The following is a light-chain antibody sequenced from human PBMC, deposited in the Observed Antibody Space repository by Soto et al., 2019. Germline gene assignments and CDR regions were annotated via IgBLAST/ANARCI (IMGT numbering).Light chain of an antibody. CDR2: EAS. Sequence: DIQMTQSPSPLSASVGDRVDITCRTSQSVSSYLNWYQAKPGKAPKLLIYEASSLESGVPSMFSGSGSGTDFTLTISSLQPEDSATYYCQQSYSTPPFTFGPGTRVDI. J-gene: IGKJ3*01. V-gene: IGKV1-39*01. CDR1: QSVSSY. CDR3: QQSYSTPPFT.